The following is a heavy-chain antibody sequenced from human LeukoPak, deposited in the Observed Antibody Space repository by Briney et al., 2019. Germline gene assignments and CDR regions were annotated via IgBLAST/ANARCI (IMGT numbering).Heavy chain of an antibody. CDR2: IYYSGST. CDR1: GGSISTDY. Sequence: SETLSLTCTVSGGSISTDYWSWIRQPPGKGLEWIGYIYYSGSTNYNPSLKSRVTISVDTSKNQFSLKLSSVTAADTALYYCARVSGVTMIVVMEYDAFDIWGQGTMVTVSS. CDR3: ARVSGVTMIVVMEYDAFDI. D-gene: IGHD3-22*01. V-gene: IGHV4-59*08. J-gene: IGHJ3*02.